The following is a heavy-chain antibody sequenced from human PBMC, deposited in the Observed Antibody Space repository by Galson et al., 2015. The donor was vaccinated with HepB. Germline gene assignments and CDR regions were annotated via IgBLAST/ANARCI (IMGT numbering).Heavy chain of an antibody. V-gene: IGHV3-49*03. Sequence: SLRLSCATSGFNFGDYAMSWSRQAPGKGLEWVGFIRIKAYGETTEYATPVKGRFTISRDDSKGIAYLQMNSLKTEDTAVYFCAGDIGSGTYYRGYLYYHFGMDVWGQGTTVTVSS. CDR1: GFNFGDYA. D-gene: IGHD3-10*01. CDR2: IRIKAYGETT. CDR3: AGDIGSGTYYRGYLYYHFGMDV. J-gene: IGHJ6*02.